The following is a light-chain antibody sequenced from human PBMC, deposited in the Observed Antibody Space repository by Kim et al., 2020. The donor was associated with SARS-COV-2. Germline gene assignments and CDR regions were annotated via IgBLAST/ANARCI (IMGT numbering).Light chain of an antibody. CDR1: QSVSN. J-gene: IGKJ2*01. CDR3: QQFANSLYT. CDR2: GAS. V-gene: IGKV3-20*01. Sequence: LSLSPGERATLSCRASQSVSNLAWYQWKPGQAPRVLIYGASSRATGIPDRFSGIGSGTDFTLTISRLEPEDFAVYYCQQFANSLYTFGQGTKLEI.